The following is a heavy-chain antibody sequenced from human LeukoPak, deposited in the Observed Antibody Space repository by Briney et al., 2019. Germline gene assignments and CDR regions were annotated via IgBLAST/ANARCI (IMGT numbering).Heavy chain of an antibody. CDR3: ARHGGGYSPHHAFDI. J-gene: IGHJ3*02. Sequence: PSETLSLTCAVSGGSISSSNWWSWVRQPPGKGLEWIGEIYHSGSTNYNPSLKSRVTISVDKSKNQFSLKLSSVTAADTAVYYCARHGGGYSPHHAFDIWGQGTMVTVSS. V-gene: IGHV4-4*02. CDR2: IYHSGST. CDR1: GGSISSSNW. D-gene: IGHD5-18*01.